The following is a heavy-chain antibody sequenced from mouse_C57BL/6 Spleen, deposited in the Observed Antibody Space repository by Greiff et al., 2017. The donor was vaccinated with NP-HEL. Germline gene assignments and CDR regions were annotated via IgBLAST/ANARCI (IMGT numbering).Heavy chain of an antibody. D-gene: IGHD2-4*01. V-gene: IGHV5-4*01. CDR2: ISDGGSYT. CDR3: ARDRDYDWFAY. Sequence: EVNVVESGGGLVKPGGSLKLSRAASGFTFSSYAMSWVRQTPEKRLEWVATISDGGSYTYYPDNVKGRFTISRDNAKNNLYLQMSHLKSEDTAMYYCARDRDYDWFAYWGQGTLVTVSA. J-gene: IGHJ3*01. CDR1: GFTFSSYA.